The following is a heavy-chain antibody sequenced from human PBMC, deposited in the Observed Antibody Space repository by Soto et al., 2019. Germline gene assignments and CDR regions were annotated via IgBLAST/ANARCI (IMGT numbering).Heavy chain of an antibody. CDR1: GFTFGNYA. D-gene: IGHD2-21*02. Sequence: DVQLLESGGGLVQPGGSLRLACAASGFTFGNYAINWVRLAPGKGLEWVSGISGGGGSTYYADSVKGRFTIFRDTSKNTVFLQKNSLRADDTAVYYCAKGFIVVVTVLRPDDAFDVWGQGTMVTVSS. V-gene: IGHV3-23*01. J-gene: IGHJ3*01. CDR2: ISGGGGST. CDR3: AKGFIVVVTVLRPDDAFDV.